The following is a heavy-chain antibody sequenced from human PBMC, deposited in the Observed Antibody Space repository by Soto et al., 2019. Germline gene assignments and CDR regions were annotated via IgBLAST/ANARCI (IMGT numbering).Heavy chain of an antibody. CDR1: GFTFGDYA. CDR2: FRSKAYGGTT. J-gene: IGHJ6*02. V-gene: IGHV3-49*03. Sequence: QPGGSLRLSCTASGFTFGDYAMSWFRQAPGKGLEWVGFFRSKAYGGTTEYAASVKGRFTISRDDSKSIAYLQMNSLKTEDTAVYYCTRDNHYDFWSGYPYYYYGMDVWGQGTTITVSS. CDR3: TRDNHYDFWSGYPYYYYGMDV. D-gene: IGHD3-3*01.